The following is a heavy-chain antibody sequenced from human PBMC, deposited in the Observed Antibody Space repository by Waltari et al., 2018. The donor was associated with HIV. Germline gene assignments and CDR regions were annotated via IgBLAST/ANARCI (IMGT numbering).Heavy chain of an antibody. V-gene: IGHV1-2*02. CDR1: GYTFTDHY. Sequence: QVQLVQSGAEVKRPGASVKVSCKASGYTFTDHYVFWGRQVPGPGLEWMAWNNPNGGVTNYAQKFRGRISITRDTSITTAYMELGGLRSYDTAIFFCVRYRGLNWNGDICGQGTLVTVSS. CDR3: VRYRGLNWNGDI. D-gene: IGHD3-3*01. J-gene: IGHJ4*02. CDR2: NNPNGGVT.